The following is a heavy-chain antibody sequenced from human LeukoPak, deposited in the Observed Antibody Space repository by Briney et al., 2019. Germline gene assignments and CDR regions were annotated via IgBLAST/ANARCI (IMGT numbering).Heavy chain of an antibody. V-gene: IGHV3-23*01. Sequence: PGGSLRLSCAASGLTISNYAMMWVRQAPGKGLEWVSTLTGDGSTFYAASVRGRFTFFRDDSKSTLFLQMNSLAAEDTAVYYCPKGRASGLVDWFDPWGQGTLVTVSS. J-gene: IGHJ5*02. D-gene: IGHD6-13*01. CDR3: PKGRASGLVDWFDP. CDR1: GLTISNYA. CDR2: LTGDGST.